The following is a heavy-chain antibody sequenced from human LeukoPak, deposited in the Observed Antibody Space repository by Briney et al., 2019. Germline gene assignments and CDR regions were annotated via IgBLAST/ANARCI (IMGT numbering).Heavy chain of an antibody. V-gene: IGHV3-23*01. J-gene: IGHJ4*02. CDR1: GFTFSSYA. D-gene: IGHD5-18*01. Sequence: TGGSLRLSCAASGFTFSSYAMSWVRQAPGKGLEWVSAISGSGGSTYYADSVTGRFTISRDNSKNTLYLQMNSLRAEDTAVYYCAKRLGYSYGQDDYWGQGTLVTVSS. CDR3: AKRLGYSYGQDDY. CDR2: ISGSGGST.